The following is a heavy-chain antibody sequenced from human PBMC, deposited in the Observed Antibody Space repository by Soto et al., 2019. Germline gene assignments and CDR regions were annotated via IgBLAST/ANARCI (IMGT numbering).Heavy chain of an antibody. D-gene: IGHD2-2*02. Sequence: ASVKFSCKAPGYTFTSYYMHWVRQAPGQGLEWMGIINPSGGSTSYAQKFQGRVTMTRDTSTSTVYMELSSLRSEDTAVYYCAREGVPAAIHYYYYGMDVWGQGTTVTVSS. V-gene: IGHV1-46*01. J-gene: IGHJ6*02. CDR1: GYTFTSYY. CDR2: INPSGGST. CDR3: AREGVPAAIHYYYYGMDV.